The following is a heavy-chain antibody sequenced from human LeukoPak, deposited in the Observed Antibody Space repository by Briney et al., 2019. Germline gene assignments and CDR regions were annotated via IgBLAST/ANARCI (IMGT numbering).Heavy chain of an antibody. CDR1: GYSFTSYL. Sequence: GKSLKISCKGSGYSFTSYLIGWVRQMPGKGLEWMGIIYPGDSDTRYSPSFQGQVTISADKSISTAYLQWSSLKASDTAMYYCARAIFYSSSRYFDYWGQGTLVTVSS. CDR3: ARAIFYSSSRYFDY. D-gene: IGHD6-6*01. V-gene: IGHV5-51*01. CDR2: IYPGDSDT. J-gene: IGHJ4*02.